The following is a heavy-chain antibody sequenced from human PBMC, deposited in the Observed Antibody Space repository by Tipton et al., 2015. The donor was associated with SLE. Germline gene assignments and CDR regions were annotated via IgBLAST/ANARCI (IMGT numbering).Heavy chain of an antibody. CDR1: GGTFISYG. D-gene: IGHD3/OR15-3a*01. V-gene: IGHV1-69*01. CDR2: IIPIFGTA. CDR3: ARDSRPYNFGMEV. J-gene: IGHJ6*02. Sequence: QSGPEVKKPGSSVKVSCKASGGTFISYGFSWVRQAPGQGLEWMGGIIPIFGTAKYTQKFQGRVTITADESTTTAYMALSSLRSEDSAVDYCARDSRPYNFGMEVWGQGTTVTVSS.